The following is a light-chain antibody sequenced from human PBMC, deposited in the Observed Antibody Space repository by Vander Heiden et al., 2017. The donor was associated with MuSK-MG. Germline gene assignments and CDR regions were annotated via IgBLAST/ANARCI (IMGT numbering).Light chain of an antibody. Sequence: QSALTQPRSVSASPGQSVTISCTGTSSNVGNYNYVSWYQQHPGKAPKLMIYDDTKRPSGGPDRFSGCKSGNKASPITFGRQDEEEGDDYCCSSEGSDIHLLFGGGTKLTVL. CDR1: SSNVGNYNY. V-gene: IGLV2-11*01. CDR2: DDT. J-gene: IGLJ3*02. CDR3: CSSEGSDIHLL.